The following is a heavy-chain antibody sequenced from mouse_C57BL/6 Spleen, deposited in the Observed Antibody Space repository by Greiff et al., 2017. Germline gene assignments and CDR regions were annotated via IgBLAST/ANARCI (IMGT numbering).Heavy chain of an antibody. CDR2: IYPGSGNT. J-gene: IGHJ2*01. Sequence: QVQLQQSGAELVRPGASVKLSCKASGYTFTDYYINWVKQRPGQGLEWIARIYPGSGNTYYNEKFKGKATLTAEKSSSTAYMQLSSLTSEDSAVXFCARDEVVAYYFDYWGQGTTLTVSS. D-gene: IGHD1-1*01. CDR1: GYTFTDYY. CDR3: ARDEVVAYYFDY. V-gene: IGHV1-76*01.